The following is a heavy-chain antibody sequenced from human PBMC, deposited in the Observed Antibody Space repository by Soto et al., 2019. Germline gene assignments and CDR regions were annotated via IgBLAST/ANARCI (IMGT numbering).Heavy chain of an antibody. CDR3: ARRRPLRFSFDAFXI. J-gene: IGHJ3*02. D-gene: IGHD3-3*01. CDR1: GGSISSYY. Sequence: PSETLSLTCTVSGGSISSYYWSWIRQPPGKGLEWIGYIYYSGSTNYNPSLKSRVTVSVDTSKNQFSLKLSSVTAADTAVYYCARRRPLRFSFDAFXIWGPGTMVTVSS. CDR2: IYYSGST. V-gene: IGHV4-59*08.